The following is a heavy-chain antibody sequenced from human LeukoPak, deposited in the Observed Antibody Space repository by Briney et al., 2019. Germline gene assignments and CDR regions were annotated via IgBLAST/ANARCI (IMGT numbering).Heavy chain of an antibody. J-gene: IGHJ4*02. V-gene: IGHV3-53*01. CDR2: IYSGGST. D-gene: IGHD3-3*01. Sequence: PGGSLRLSCAASGFTVSSNYMSRVRQAPGKGLEWVSVIYSGGSTYYADSVKGRFTISRDNSKNTLYLQMNSLRAEDTAVYYCARARRFLEGGGVPTPDYGGRGPRVTVSS. CDR1: GFTVSSNY. CDR3: ARARRFLEGGGVPTPDY.